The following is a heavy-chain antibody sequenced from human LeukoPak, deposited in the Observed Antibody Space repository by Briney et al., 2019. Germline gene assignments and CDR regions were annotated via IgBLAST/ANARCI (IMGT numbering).Heavy chain of an antibody. Sequence: GGSLRLSCAASGFTFSSYSMNWVRQAPGKGLEWGSYISGSSSTIYYADSVKGRFTISRDNGKNTLYLQMNSLRAEDTAVYYCTKSDWFDPWGQGTLVTVSS. CDR1: GFTFSSYS. J-gene: IGHJ5*02. V-gene: IGHV3-48*01. CDR2: ISGSSSTI. CDR3: TKSDWFDP.